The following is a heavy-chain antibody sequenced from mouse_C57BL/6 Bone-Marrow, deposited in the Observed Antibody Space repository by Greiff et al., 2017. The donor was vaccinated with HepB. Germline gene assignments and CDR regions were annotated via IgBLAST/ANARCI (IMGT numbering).Heavy chain of an antibody. CDR2: IYPGSGST. V-gene: IGHV1-55*01. CDR1: GYTFTSYW. J-gene: IGHJ4*01. Sequence: VQLQQPGAELVKPGASVKMSCKASGYTFTSYWITWVKQRPGHGLEWIGDIYPGSGSTNYNEKFKSKATLTVDTSSSTAYMQLSSLTSEDSAVYYCVYYDYDEAMDYWGQGTSVTVSS. CDR3: VYYDYDEAMDY. D-gene: IGHD2-4*01.